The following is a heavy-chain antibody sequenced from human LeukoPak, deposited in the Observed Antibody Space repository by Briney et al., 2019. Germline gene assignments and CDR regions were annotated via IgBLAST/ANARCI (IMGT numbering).Heavy chain of an antibody. CDR3: ARDYLYGGNPT. Sequence: SETLSLTCTVSGGSISSYYWSWIRQPPGKGLEWIGYIYYSGSTNYNPSLKSRVTISVDTSKNQFSPKLSSVTAADTAVYYCARDYLYGGNPTWGQGTLVTVSS. CDR1: GGSISSYY. V-gene: IGHV4-59*01. CDR2: IYYSGST. J-gene: IGHJ5*02. D-gene: IGHD4-23*01.